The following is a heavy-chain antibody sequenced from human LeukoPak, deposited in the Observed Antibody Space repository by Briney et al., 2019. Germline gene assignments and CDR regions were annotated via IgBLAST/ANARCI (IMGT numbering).Heavy chain of an antibody. J-gene: IGHJ4*02. V-gene: IGHV3-23*01. CDR2: ISGSGGST. CDR1: GFTFNKYA. D-gene: IGHD1/OR15-1a*01. CDR3: ATNNWNRVDY. Sequence: GGSLRLSCAASGFTFNKYAMTWVRQAPGKGLEWVSAISGSGGSTYYADSVKGRFTISRDNSKNTLYLQMNSLRAEDTAVYYCATNNWNRVDYWGQGTLVTVSS.